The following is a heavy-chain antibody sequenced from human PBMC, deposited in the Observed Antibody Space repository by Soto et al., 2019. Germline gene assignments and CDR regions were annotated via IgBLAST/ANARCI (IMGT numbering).Heavy chain of an antibody. CDR1: GYTFTSYG. V-gene: IGHV1-18*01. J-gene: IGHJ5*02. D-gene: IGHD6-19*01. CDR2: ISAYNGNT. CDR3: AIVPPKIAVAGTVWFDP. Sequence: ASVKVSCKASGYTFTSYGISWVRQAPGQGLEWMGWISAYNGNTNYAQKLQGRVTMTTDTSTSTAYMELRSLRSDDTAVYYCAIVPPKIAVAGTVWFDPWGQGTLVTVSS.